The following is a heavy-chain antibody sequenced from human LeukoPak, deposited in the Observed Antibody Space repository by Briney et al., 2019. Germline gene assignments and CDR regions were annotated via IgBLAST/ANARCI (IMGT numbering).Heavy chain of an antibody. CDR2: MYYSGST. D-gene: IGHD3-22*01. V-gene: IGHV4-39*02. Sequence: SETLSLTCTVSGGSISSTSYYWGWIRQPPGKGLEWIGDMYYSGSTYHNPSLKSRVTISVDMSKNHFSLKLSSVTAADTAVYSCARLLDNDSSGDPDTFDVWGQGIMVTVSS. CDR3: ARLLDNDSSGDPDTFDV. J-gene: IGHJ3*01. CDR1: GGSISSTSYY.